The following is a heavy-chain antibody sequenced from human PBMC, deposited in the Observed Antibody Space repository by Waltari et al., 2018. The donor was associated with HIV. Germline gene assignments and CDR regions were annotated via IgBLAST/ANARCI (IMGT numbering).Heavy chain of an antibody. CDR1: GFAFSSSA. V-gene: IGHV3-23*01. D-gene: IGHD3-22*01. J-gene: IGHJ4*02. CDR3: VESGGGYFDY. CDR2: IGGRGVAT. Sequence: EVQLLESGGGLVQPGGSLRLSCAVSGFAFSSSAMSWVRQAPGKGLEWGSTIGGRGVATYYSDSVKGRFTISRDNSKNTLFLQMNSLRAEDTAAYYCVESGGGYFDYWGQGTLVTVSS.